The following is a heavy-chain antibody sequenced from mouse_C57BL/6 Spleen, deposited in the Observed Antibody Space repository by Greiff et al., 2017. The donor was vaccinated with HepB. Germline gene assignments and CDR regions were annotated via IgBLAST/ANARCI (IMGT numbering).Heavy chain of an antibody. J-gene: IGHJ2*01. V-gene: IGHV6-3*01. CDR3: TDEGRGFDY. CDR2: IRLKSDNYAT. Sequence: EVKLMESGGGLVQPGGSMKLSCVASGFTFSNYWMNWVRQSPEKGLEWVAQIRLKSDNYATHYAESVKGRFTISRDDSKSSVYLQMNNLRAEDTGIYYCTDEGRGFDYWGQGTTLTVSS. CDR1: GFTFSNYW.